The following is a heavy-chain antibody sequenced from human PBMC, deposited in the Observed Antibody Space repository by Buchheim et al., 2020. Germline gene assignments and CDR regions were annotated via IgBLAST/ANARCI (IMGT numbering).Heavy chain of an antibody. CDR3: ANSPGRRPGVLAPTYYGMDV. J-gene: IGHJ6*02. Sequence: EVQLVESGGDLVRPGGSLRVSCAASGFTFSDYSMNWVRLSPGKGLEWVASISSRGNYIYYADSVKGRFTIFRDNSKNTLYLQMNSLRAEDTAVYYCANSPGRRPGVLAPTYYGMDVWGQGTT. V-gene: IGHV3-21*01. CDR2: ISSRGNYI. D-gene: IGHD2-8*02. CDR1: GFTFSDYS.